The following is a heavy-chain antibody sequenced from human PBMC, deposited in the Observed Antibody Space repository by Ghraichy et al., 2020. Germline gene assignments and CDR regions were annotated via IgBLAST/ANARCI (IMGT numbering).Heavy chain of an antibody. V-gene: IGHV4-39*01. J-gene: IGHJ4*02. CDR2: IYYSGST. CDR1: GGSIRSSSYY. Sequence: GSLRLSCTVSGGSIRSSSYYWGWIRQRPGKGLEWIGSIYYSGSTYYNPSLKSRVTISVDTSKNQFSLKLSSVTAADTAVYYCASPLSRLVGPFDYWGQGTLVTVSS. D-gene: IGHD3-16*02. CDR3: ASPLSRLVGPFDY.